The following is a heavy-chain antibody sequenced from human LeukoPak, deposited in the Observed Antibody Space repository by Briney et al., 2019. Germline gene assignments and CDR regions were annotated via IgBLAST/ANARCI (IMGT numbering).Heavy chain of an antibody. CDR1: GFTFSSYS. CDR2: ISSGSSTI. Sequence: TGGPLRLSCAASGFTFSSYSMNWVRQAPGKGLEWVSYISSGSSTIYYADSVKGRFTISRDNAKNSLYLQMNSLRAEDTAVYYCARVGVTPPEFDYWGQGTLVTVSS. CDR3: ARVGVTPPEFDY. D-gene: IGHD2-21*02. V-gene: IGHV3-48*01. J-gene: IGHJ4*02.